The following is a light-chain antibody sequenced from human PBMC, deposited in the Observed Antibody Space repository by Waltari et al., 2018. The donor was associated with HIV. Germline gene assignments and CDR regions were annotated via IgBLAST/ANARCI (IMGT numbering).Light chain of an antibody. CDR2: DVS. V-gene: IGLV2-23*02. Sequence: QSALIQPASVSGSPGQSINISCIGTRSDVGGYNYVSWYQQDPGKAPRLIIFDVSKRPSGHSERISGSKSGNTASLTISGLQAEDEADYYCCSYAGSSTYVFGTGTKVTVL. J-gene: IGLJ1*01. CDR1: RSDVGGYNY. CDR3: CSYAGSSTYV.